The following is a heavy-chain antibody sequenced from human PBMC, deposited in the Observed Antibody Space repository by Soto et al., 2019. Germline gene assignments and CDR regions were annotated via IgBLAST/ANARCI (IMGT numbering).Heavy chain of an antibody. CDR3: ARYPRIAVAVYWFDP. J-gene: IGHJ5*02. CDR2: ISAYNGNT. Sequence: ASVKVSCKVSGYTLTELSMHWVRQAPGQGLEWMGWISAYNGNTNYAQKLQGRVTMTTDTSTSTAYMELRSLRSDDTAVYYCARYPRIAVAVYWFDPWGQGTLVTVSS. CDR1: GYTLTELS. D-gene: IGHD6-19*01. V-gene: IGHV1-18*01.